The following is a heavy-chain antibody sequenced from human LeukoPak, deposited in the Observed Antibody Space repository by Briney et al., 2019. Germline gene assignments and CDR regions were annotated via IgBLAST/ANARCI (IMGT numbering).Heavy chain of an antibody. V-gene: IGHV1-69*13. J-gene: IGHJ1*01. Sequence: GASVKVSCKASGGTFSSYAISWVRQAPGQGLEWMGGIIPIFGTANYAQKFQGRVTITADESTSTAYMELSSLRSEDTAVYYCARDMDIVVVPAASVFQHWARAPWSPSPQ. CDR1: GGTFSSYA. D-gene: IGHD2-2*03. CDR3: ARDMDIVVVPAASVFQH. CDR2: IIPIFGTA.